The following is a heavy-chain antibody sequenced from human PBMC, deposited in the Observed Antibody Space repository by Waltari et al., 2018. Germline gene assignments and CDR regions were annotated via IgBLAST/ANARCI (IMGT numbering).Heavy chain of an antibody. CDR1: GGSISSSS. V-gene: IGHV1-69*06. CDR2: IIPIFGTA. Sequence: QLQLQESGPGLVKPSETLSLTCTVSGGSISSSSYYWGWIRQPPGKGLEWMGRIIPIFGTANYAQKFQGRVTITADKSTSTAYMELSSLRSEDTAVYYCAMGAHYRGSGWYEVDYYYGMDVWGQGTTVTVSS. J-gene: IGHJ6*02. D-gene: IGHD6-19*01. CDR3: AMGAHYRGSGWYEVDYYYGMDV.